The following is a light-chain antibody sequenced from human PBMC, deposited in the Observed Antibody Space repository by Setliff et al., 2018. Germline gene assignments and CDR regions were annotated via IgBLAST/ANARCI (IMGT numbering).Light chain of an antibody. CDR1: IGDVGAYDF. J-gene: IGLJ1*01. CDR3: SAYTSSSTYV. Sequence: QSALTQPASVSGSPGQSITISCSGTIGDVGAYDFVSWYQHHPGKAPKLVIYEVTNRPSGISNRFSGSKSGNSASLIISGLQAEGEADYYCSAYTSSSTYVFGTGTKVTVL. V-gene: IGLV2-14*01. CDR2: EVT.